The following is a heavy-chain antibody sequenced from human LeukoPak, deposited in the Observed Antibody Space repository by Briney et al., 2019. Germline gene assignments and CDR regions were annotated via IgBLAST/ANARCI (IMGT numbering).Heavy chain of an antibody. J-gene: IGHJ4*02. CDR1: GYSFLNYG. V-gene: IGHV1-8*01. CDR2: MNPNSGNT. Sequence: ASVKVSCKTSGYSFLNYGISWVRQATGQGLEWMGWMNPNSGNTGYAQKFQGRVTITRNTSISTAYMELSSLRSEDTAVYYCARGLGSGSYYDYWGQGTLVTVSS. D-gene: IGHD1-26*01. CDR3: ARGLGSGSYYDY.